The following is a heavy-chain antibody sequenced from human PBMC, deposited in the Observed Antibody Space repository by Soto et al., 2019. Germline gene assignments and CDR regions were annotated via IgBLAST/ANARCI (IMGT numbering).Heavy chain of an antibody. D-gene: IGHD5-12*01. CDR1: GFTFSGYW. CDR2: IKEDGSEK. J-gene: IGHJ4*02. V-gene: IGHV3-7*01. CDR3: YLDDGFDADY. Sequence: GGSLRLSCAASGFTFSGYWINWVRQAPGKGLEWVANIKEDGSEKYYVDSVKGRFTISRENAENSMDLQMKGLRAEDTAVYYCYLDDGFDADYWGQGTLVTVPS.